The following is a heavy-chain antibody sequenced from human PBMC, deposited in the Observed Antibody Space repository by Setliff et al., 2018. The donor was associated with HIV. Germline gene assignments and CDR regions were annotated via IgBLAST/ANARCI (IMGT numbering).Heavy chain of an antibody. Sequence: ASVKVSCKASGYSFIDYFMHWVQQAPGRGPEWMGRVDPEDGETLYAKKFQGRVTMTADTSTDTAYMELRSLRSEDTAVYYCARDYYYDSSGYRYFDYWGQGTLVTVSS. CDR3: ARDYYYDSSGYRYFDY. D-gene: IGHD3-22*01. CDR1: GYSFIDYF. J-gene: IGHJ4*02. V-gene: IGHV1-69-2*01. CDR2: VDPEDGET.